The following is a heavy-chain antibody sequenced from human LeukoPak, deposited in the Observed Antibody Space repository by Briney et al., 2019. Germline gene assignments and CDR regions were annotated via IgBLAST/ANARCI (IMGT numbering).Heavy chain of an antibody. D-gene: IGHD1-26*01. CDR3: ARRWELPLSPYYFDY. V-gene: IGHV4-34*01. J-gene: IGHJ4*02. CDR2: INHSGST. CDR1: GGSFSGYY. Sequence: KPSETLSLTCAVYGGSFSGYYWSWIRQPPGKGLEWIGEINHSGSTNYNPSLKSRVTISVDTSKNQFSLKLSSVTAADTAVYYCARRWELPLSPYYFDYWGQGTLVTVSS.